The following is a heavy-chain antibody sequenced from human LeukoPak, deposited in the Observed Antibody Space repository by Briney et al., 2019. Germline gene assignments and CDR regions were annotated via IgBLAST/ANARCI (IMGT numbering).Heavy chain of an antibody. J-gene: IGHJ4*02. V-gene: IGHV4-31*03. CDR3: ARGYYFDSGSFFEG. CDR1: GDSITSGAYF. Sequence: PSQTLSLTCTVSGDSITSGAYFWNWIRQQPGKGLEWIGYIYYTRSTNYNPSLESRVTILLDTSKNEFSLRLSSVTAADTAVYYCARGYYFDSGSFFEGWGQGTLVTVSS. D-gene: IGHD3-10*01. CDR2: IYYTRST.